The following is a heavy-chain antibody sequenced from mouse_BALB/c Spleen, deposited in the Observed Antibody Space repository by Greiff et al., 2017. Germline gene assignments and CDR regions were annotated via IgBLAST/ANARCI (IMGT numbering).Heavy chain of an antibody. Sequence: EVQLVESGPGLVKPSQSLSLTCTVTGYSITSDYAWNWIRQFPGNKLEWMGYISYSGSTSYNPSLKSRISITRDTSKNQFFLQLNSVTTEDTATYYCAIYYGYPYAMDYWGQGTSVTVSS. D-gene: IGHD2-2*01. J-gene: IGHJ4*01. V-gene: IGHV3-2*02. CDR2: ISYSGST. CDR3: AIYYGYPYAMDY. CDR1: GYSITSDYA.